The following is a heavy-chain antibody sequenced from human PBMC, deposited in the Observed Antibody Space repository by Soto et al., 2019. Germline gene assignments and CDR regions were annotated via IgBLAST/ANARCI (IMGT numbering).Heavy chain of an antibody. CDR3: ARGLLVSGYSYGYTIMWGDYYYYGMDV. Sequence: GGSLRLSCAASGFTFSSYSMNWVRQAPGKGLEWVSSISSSSSYIYYADSVKGRFTISRDNAKNSLYLQMNSLRAEDTAVYYCARGLLVSGYSYGYTIMWGDYYYYGMDVWGQGTTVTVSS. CDR1: GFTFSSYS. CDR2: ISSSSSYI. D-gene: IGHD5-18*01. J-gene: IGHJ6*02. V-gene: IGHV3-21*01.